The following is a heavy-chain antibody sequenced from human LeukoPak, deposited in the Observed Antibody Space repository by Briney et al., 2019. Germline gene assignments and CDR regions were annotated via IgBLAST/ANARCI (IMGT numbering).Heavy chain of an antibody. D-gene: IGHD3-22*01. CDR3: ARGRYSSGFLDYYYYMDV. V-gene: IGHV4-34*01. J-gene: IGHJ6*03. CDR2: IHHSVST. CDR1: GGSFSGYY. Sequence: PSETLSLTCAVYGGSFSGYYWSWIRQPPGKGLQWIGEIHHSVSTTYNPSLKSRVTISVDTSKNQFSLKLNSVTAADTAVYYCARGRYSSGFLDYYYYMDVWGKGTTVTISS.